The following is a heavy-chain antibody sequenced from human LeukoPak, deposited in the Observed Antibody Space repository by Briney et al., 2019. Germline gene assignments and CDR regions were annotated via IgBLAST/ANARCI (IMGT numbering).Heavy chain of an antibody. J-gene: IGHJ6*03. CDR1: GYTFTSYG. CDR2: INPSGGST. Sequence: ASVKVSCKASGYTFTSYGISWVRQAPGQGLEWMGIINPSGGSTSYAQKFQGRVTMTRDTSTSTVYMELSSLRSEDTAVYYCARAYGDYYYYYMDVWGKGTTVTISS. CDR3: ARAYGDYYYYYMDV. V-gene: IGHV1-46*01. D-gene: IGHD4-17*01.